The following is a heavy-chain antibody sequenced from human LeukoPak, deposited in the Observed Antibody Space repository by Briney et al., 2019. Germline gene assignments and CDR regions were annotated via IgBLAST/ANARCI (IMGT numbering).Heavy chain of an antibody. J-gene: IGHJ4*02. CDR2: IYTSGST. D-gene: IGHD4-23*01. CDR3: AGSDFDYGGNRPVDY. CDR1: GGSISSYY. Sequence: SETLSLTCTVSGGSISSYYWSWIRQPAGKGLEWIGRIYTSGSTNYNPSLKSRVTMSVDTSKNPFSLKLSSVTAADTAVYYCAGSDFDYGGNRPVDYWGQGTLVTVSS. V-gene: IGHV4-4*07.